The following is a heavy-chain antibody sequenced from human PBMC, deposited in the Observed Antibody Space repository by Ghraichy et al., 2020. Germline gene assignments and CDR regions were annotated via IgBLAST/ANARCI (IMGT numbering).Heavy chain of an antibody. Sequence: GGSLRLSCAASGFTFSSYAMSWVRQAPGKGLEWVSAISGSGGSTYYADSVKGRFTISRDNSKNTLYLQMNSLRAEDTAVYYCAKGYGYYGSGSLSLMHWGQGTLVTVSS. CDR3: AKGYGYYGSGSLSLMH. CDR1: GFTFSSYA. V-gene: IGHV3-23*01. D-gene: IGHD3-10*01. J-gene: IGHJ1*01. CDR2: ISGSGGST.